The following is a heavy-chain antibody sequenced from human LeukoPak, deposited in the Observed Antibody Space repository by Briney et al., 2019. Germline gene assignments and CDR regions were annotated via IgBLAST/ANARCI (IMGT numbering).Heavy chain of an antibody. CDR1: GSTLSSDR. J-gene: IGHJ4*02. CDR3: ARDRYSGYGAYDY. D-gene: IGHD5-12*01. CDR2: ISSSSSYI. V-gene: IGHV3-21*01. Sequence: GESLRLSCAASGSTLSSDRMKWVRHAPGNGLEWVSSISSSSSYIYYADSVKGRFTSSRDNAKNSLYLQMNSLRAEDTAVYYCARDRYSGYGAYDYWGQGTLVTVSS.